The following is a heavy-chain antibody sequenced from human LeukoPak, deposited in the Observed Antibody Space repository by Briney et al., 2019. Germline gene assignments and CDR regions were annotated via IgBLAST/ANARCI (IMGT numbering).Heavy chain of an antibody. Sequence: SETLSLTCAVYGESLSGYYWSWIRQTPGKGLEWIGEINHSGSTNYNPSLKSRVTISVDTSKNQFSLRLSSVTAADTAVYYCARIGYNYVFSLDYWGRGPLATVSS. CDR3: ARIGYNYVFSLDY. CDR2: INHSGST. CDR1: GESLSGYY. D-gene: IGHD5-18*01. J-gene: IGHJ4*02. V-gene: IGHV4-34*01.